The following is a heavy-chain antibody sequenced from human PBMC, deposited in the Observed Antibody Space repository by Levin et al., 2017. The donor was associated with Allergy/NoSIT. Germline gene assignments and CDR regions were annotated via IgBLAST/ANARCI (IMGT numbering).Heavy chain of an antibody. CDR2: ISTDNGHT. Sequence: PEASVKVSCTTSGYTFNHYGIDWVRQAPGQGLEWMGWISTDNGHTDYAQKFKGRVTMTTDRATTTAYMELRSLRSNDTAVYYCARGQGGYESFDYWGQGTLVTVSS. D-gene: IGHD5-12*01. V-gene: IGHV1-18*01. J-gene: IGHJ4*02. CDR1: GYTFNHYG. CDR3: ARGQGGYESFDY.